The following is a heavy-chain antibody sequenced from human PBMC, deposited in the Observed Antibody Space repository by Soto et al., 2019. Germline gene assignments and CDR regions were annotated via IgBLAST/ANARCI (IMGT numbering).Heavy chain of an antibody. Sequence: PGGSLRLSCAASGFTFDDYAMHWVRQAPGKGLEWVSGISWNGRSVDYAGSVRGRFTISRDNAKNSLYLQMNSLRAEDTALYYCAKDTGWLQGRFDYWGQGTLVTVSS. V-gene: IGHV3-9*01. CDR3: AKDTGWLQGRFDY. CDR2: ISWNGRSV. CDR1: GFTFDDYA. D-gene: IGHD5-12*01. J-gene: IGHJ4*02.